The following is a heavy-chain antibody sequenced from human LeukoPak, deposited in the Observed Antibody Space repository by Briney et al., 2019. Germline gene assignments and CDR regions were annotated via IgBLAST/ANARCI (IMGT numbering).Heavy chain of an antibody. D-gene: IGHD5-18*01. CDR3: ARGYKYANDFDS. J-gene: IGHJ4*02. CDR2: ITSDGTET. Sequence: PAGSLTLYCVASGFTFSNYWRQWHRQAQGVGLVWPIRITSDGTETTYADVVKGPFTITRDNYKNTMYLQMNSLRVEDTALYCYARGYKYANDFDSWGQGTLVTVSS. V-gene: IGHV3-74*01. CDR1: GFTFSNYW.